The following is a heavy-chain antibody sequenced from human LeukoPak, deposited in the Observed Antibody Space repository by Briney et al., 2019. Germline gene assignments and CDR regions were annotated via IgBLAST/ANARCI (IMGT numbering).Heavy chain of an antibody. CDR3: ARVEYEWFGAQLPHLDYMDV. CDR2: ISAYNGNT. Sequence: ASVKVSCKASGYTFTSYGISWVRQAPGQGLEWMGWISAYNGNTNYAQKLQGRVTMTTDTSTSTAYMELRSLRSDDTAVYYCARVEYEWFGAQLPHLDYMDVWGKGTTVTVSS. V-gene: IGHV1-18*01. CDR1: GYTFTSYG. D-gene: IGHD3-10*01. J-gene: IGHJ6*03.